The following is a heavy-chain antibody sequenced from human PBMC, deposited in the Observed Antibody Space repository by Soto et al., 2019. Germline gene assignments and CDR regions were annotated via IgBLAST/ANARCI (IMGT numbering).Heavy chain of an antibody. CDR2: ISGSGGST. D-gene: IGHD1-26*01. J-gene: IGHJ3*02. V-gene: IGHV3-23*01. Sequence: EVQLLESGGGLVQPGGSLRLSCAASGFTFSSYAMSWVLQAPGKGLEWVSAISGSGGSTYYADSVKGRFTISRDNSKNTLYMQMNRLRAEDTAVYYCGKAHSGSYPYDAFDIWGQGTMVTVSS. CDR3: GKAHSGSYPYDAFDI. CDR1: GFTFSSYA.